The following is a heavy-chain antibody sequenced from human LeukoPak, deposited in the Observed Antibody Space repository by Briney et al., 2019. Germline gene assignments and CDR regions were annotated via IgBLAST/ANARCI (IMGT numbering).Heavy chain of an antibody. CDR1: GGSISSGSYY. J-gene: IGHJ6*02. D-gene: IGHD2-2*01. CDR3: ARHEDDVVVHYGMDV. CDR2: IYTSGST. Sequence: PSETLSLTCTVSGGSISSGSYYWSWIRQPAGKGLEWIGRIYTSGSTNYNPSLKSRVTISVDTSKNQFSLKLSSVTAADTAVYYCARHEDDVVVHYGMDVWGQGTTVTVSS. V-gene: IGHV4-61*02.